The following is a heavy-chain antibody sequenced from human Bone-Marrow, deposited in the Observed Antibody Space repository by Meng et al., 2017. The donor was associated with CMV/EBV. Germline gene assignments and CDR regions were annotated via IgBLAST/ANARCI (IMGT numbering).Heavy chain of an antibody. V-gene: IGHV4-30-4*08. CDR2: IYYSGST. CDR1: GGSISSGDYY. D-gene: IGHD2/OR15-2a*01. J-gene: IGHJ4*02. CDR3: ARASPTSMGIDY. Sequence: SCTVSGGSISSGDYYWSWIRQPPGKGLEWIGYIYYSGSTYYNPSLKSRVTISVDTSKNQFSLKLSSVTAADTAVYYCARASPTSMGIDYWGQGTLVTVSS.